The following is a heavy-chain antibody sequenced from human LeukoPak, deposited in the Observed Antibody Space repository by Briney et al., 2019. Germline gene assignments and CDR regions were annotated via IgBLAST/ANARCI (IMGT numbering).Heavy chain of an antibody. Sequence: GGSLRLSCAASGFTFSSYAMSWVRQAPGKGLEWVSAISGSGGSTYYADSVKGRFTISRDNSKDTLYLQMNSLRAEDTAVYYCAKAIYGSGSHPVDYWGRGTLVTVSS. V-gene: IGHV3-23*01. J-gene: IGHJ4*02. CDR3: AKAIYGSGSHPVDY. D-gene: IGHD3-10*01. CDR1: GFTFSSYA. CDR2: ISGSGGST.